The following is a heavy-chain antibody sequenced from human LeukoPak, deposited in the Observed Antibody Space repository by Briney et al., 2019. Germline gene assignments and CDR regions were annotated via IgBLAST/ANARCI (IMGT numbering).Heavy chain of an antibody. CDR3: ARTDNPYCSGGSCYFGGDYYGMDV. D-gene: IGHD2-15*01. V-gene: IGHV1-2*02. CDR1: GYTFTGYY. J-gene: IGHJ6*02. Sequence: ASVTVSCKASGYTFTGYYMHWVRQAPGQGLEWMGWINPNSGGTNYAQKFQGRVTMTRDTSISTAYMELSRLRSDDTAVYYCARTDNPYCSGGSCYFGGDYYGMDVWGQGTTVTVSS. CDR2: INPNSGGT.